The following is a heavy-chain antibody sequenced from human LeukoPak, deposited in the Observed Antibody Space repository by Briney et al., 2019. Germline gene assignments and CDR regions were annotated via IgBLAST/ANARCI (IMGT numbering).Heavy chain of an antibody. D-gene: IGHD6-19*01. CDR3: ARDLAVAALANYYYYMDV. Sequence: ASVKVSCKASGYTFTGYYMHWVRQAPGQGLEWMGWINPNSGGTNYAQKFQGRVTMTRDTSISTAYMELSRLRSDDTAVYYCARDLAVAALANYYYYMDVWGKGTTVTVSS. CDR2: INPNSGGT. J-gene: IGHJ6*03. CDR1: GYTFTGYY. V-gene: IGHV1-2*02.